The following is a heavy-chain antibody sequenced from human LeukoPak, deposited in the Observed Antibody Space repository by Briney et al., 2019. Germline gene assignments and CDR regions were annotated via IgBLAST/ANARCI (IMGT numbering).Heavy chain of an antibody. Sequence: GASVKVSCKASGYTFTGYYMHWVRQAPGQGLEWMGRIIPILGIANYAQKFQGRVTITADKSTSTAYMELSSLRSEDTAVYYCARASNDDMYYFDYWGQGTLVTVSS. CDR2: IIPILGIA. V-gene: IGHV1-69*04. J-gene: IGHJ4*02. CDR3: ARASNDDMYYFDY. CDR1: GYTFTGYY. D-gene: IGHD1-1*01.